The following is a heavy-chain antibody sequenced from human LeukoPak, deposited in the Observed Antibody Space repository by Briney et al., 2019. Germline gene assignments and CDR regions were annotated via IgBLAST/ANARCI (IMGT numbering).Heavy chain of an antibody. V-gene: IGHV7-4-1*02. D-gene: IGHD3-16*01. CDR2: INTNTGNP. CDR3: ARGFWGSPFDY. CDR1: GYTFTSYY. J-gene: IGHJ4*02. Sequence: ASVKVSCKASGYTFTSYYMHWVRQAPGQGLEWMGWINTNTGNPTYAQGFTGRFVFSLDTSVSTAYLQISSLKADDTAVYYCARGFWGSPFDYWGQGTLVTVSS.